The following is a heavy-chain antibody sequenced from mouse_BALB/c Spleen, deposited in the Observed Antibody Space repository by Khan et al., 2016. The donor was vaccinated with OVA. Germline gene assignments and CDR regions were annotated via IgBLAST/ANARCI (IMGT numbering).Heavy chain of an antibody. V-gene: IGHV1S29*02. J-gene: IGHJ3*01. CDR2: IYPNNGDT. CDR3: ARSGYGSFAY. Sequence: VQLKESGPELMKPGASVKISCRASGYTFTDYIMDWVKQSHGKSLEWIGYIYPNNGDTGYNQKFKTKATLTVDNSSSTAYMELRSLTSEDSAVYYCARSGYGSFAYWGQGTLVTVSA. CDR1: GYTFTDYI. D-gene: IGHD1-2*01.